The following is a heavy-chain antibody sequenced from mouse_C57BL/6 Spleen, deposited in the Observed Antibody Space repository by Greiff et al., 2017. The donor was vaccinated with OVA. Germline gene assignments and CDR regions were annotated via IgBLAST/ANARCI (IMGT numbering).Heavy chain of an antibody. J-gene: IGHJ4*01. CDR2: LWWDDDK. Sequence: QVTLQVSGPGILQPSQTLSLTCSFSGFSLSTFGMGVGWIRPPSGKGLEWLAHLWWDDDKYYNPALKSRLTISKDTSKNQVFLKIANVDTADTATYYCARMYYSNRYYAMDYWGQGTSVTVSS. D-gene: IGHD2-5*01. CDR3: ARMYYSNRYYAMDY. V-gene: IGHV8-8*01. CDR1: GFSLSTFGMG.